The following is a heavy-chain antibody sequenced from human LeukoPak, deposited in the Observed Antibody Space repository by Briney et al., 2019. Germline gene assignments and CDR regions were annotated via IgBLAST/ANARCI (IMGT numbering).Heavy chain of an antibody. CDR1: GFTFSSYA. Sequence: GGSLRLSCAASGFTFSSYAMSWVRQAPGKGLEWVAGISYDGRDKYYGDSVKGRFTISRDNSKNTLYLQMNSLRAEDTAVYYCARVKNSAVAGTFYYYYYMDVWGKGTTVTVSS. V-gene: IGHV3-30*04. J-gene: IGHJ6*03. D-gene: IGHD6-19*01. CDR3: ARVKNSAVAGTFYYYYYMDV. CDR2: ISYDGRDK.